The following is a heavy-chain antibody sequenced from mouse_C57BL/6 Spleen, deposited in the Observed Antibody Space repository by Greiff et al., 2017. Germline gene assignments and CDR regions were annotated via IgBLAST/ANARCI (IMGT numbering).Heavy chain of an antibody. D-gene: IGHD2-3*01. V-gene: IGHV5-6*01. J-gene: IGHJ1*03. CDR2: ISSGGSYT. Sequence: EVHLVESGGDLVKPGGSLKLSCAASGFTFSSYGMSWVRQTPDKRLEWVATISSGGSYTYYPDSVKGRFTISRDNAKNTLYLQMSSLKSEDTAMYYCARQNYDGSSYWYFDVWGTGTTVTVSS. CDR3: ARQNYDGSSYWYFDV. CDR1: GFTFSSYG.